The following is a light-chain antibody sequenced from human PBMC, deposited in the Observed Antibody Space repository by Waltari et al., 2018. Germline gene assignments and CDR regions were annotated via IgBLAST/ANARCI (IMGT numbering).Light chain of an antibody. CDR3: AAWDDSLSGRV. V-gene: IGLV1-47*01. J-gene: IGLJ2*01. CDR1: SSNIGSNY. Sequence: QSVLTQPPSASGTPGQRVTIPCSGSSSNIGSNYVYWYQQLPGTAPKLLSYSNNQRPSGVPDRFSGSKSGTSASLAISGLRSEDEADYYCAAWDDSLSGRVFGGGTKLTVL. CDR2: SNN.